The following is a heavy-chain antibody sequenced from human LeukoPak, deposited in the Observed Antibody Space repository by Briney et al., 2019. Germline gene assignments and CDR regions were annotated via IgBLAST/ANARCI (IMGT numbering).Heavy chain of an antibody. D-gene: IGHD1-26*01. CDR1: GFTFSSYS. V-gene: IGHV3-21*04. CDR2: ISSSSSYI. Sequence: AGGSLRLSCAASGFTFSSYSMNWVRQAPGKGLEWVSSISSSSSYIYYADSVKGRFTISRDNAKNSLYLQMNSLRAEDTAVYYCARVGATLLDYWGQGTLVTVSS. J-gene: IGHJ4*02. CDR3: ARVGATLLDY.